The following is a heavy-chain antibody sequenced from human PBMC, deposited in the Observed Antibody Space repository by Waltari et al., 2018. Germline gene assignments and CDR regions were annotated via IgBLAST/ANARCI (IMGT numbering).Heavy chain of an antibody. Sequence: EVQLVESGGGLVQPGGSLRLSCVASGFTFNTFWMSWVRQAPGKGLEWVTDIKQDGSDTYYADSVNGRFTVSRDNAKNSLYLQMNSLRVEDTAVYYCARDWEGDRPNFDYWGQGTLVTVSS. J-gene: IGHJ4*02. CDR2: IKQDGSDT. D-gene: IGHD1-26*01. CDR3: ARDWEGDRPNFDY. V-gene: IGHV3-7*04. CDR1: GFTFNTFW.